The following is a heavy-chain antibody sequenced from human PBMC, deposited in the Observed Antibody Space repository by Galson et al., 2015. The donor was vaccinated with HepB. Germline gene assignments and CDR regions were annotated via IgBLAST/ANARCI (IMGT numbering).Heavy chain of an antibody. D-gene: IGHD4-23*01. CDR2: IYSGGST. CDR1: GYTVSSNY. Sequence: SLRLSCAASGYTVSSNYMSWVRQAPGKGLEWVSVIYSGGSTYYADSVKGRFTISRDNSKNTLYLQMNSLRAEDTAVYYCASHIGDYGGTPRWFDPWGQGTLVTVSS. V-gene: IGHV3-66*02. CDR3: ASHIGDYGGTPRWFDP. J-gene: IGHJ5*02.